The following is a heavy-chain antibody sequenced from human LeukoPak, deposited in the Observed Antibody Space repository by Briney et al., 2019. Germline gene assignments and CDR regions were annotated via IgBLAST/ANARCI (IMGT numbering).Heavy chain of an antibody. CDR3: TRERVEPYDAFDI. CDR1: GFTFGDYA. V-gene: IGHV3-49*04. Sequence: GGSLRLSCTASGFTFGDYAMSWVRQAPGKGLEWVGFIRSKAYGGTTEYAASVKGRFTISRDDSKSIAYLQMYSLKTEDTAVYYCTRERVEPYDAFDIWGQGTMVTVSS. J-gene: IGHJ3*02. CDR2: IRSKAYGGTT.